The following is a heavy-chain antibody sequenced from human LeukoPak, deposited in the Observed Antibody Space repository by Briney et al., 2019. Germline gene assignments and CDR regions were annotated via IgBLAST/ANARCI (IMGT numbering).Heavy chain of an antibody. CDR1: GFTFSSYA. CDR3: AKDRSSGWYWYFDY. CDR2: IGGSGGST. Sequence: PGGSLRLSCAASGFTFSSYAMSWVRQAPGKGLEWVSAIGGSGGSTYYADSVKGRFTISRDNSKNTLYLQMNSLRAEDTAVYYCAKDRSSGWYWYFDYWGQGTLVTVSS. J-gene: IGHJ4*02. V-gene: IGHV3-23*01. D-gene: IGHD6-19*01.